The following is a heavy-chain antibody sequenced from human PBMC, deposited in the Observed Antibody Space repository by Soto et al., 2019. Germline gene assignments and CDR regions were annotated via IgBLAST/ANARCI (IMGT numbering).Heavy chain of an antibody. V-gene: IGHV4-34*01. CDR2: INHSGST. CDR1: GGSFSGYY. Sequence: QVQLQQWGAGLLKPSETLSLTCAVYGGSFSGYYWSWICQPPGKGLEWIGEINHSGSTNYNPSLKSRVTISVDTSKNQVSLKMRSLTAADTAVYYCARQYGSGSYYWFDPWGQGTLVTVSS. J-gene: IGHJ5*02. CDR3: ARQYGSGSYYWFDP. D-gene: IGHD3-10*01.